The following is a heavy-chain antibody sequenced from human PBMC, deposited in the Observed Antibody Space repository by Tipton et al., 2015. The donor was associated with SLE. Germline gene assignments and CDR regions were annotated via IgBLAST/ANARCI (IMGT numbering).Heavy chain of an antibody. CDR1: GFTFKTYG. D-gene: IGHD1-26*01. V-gene: IGHV3-30*03. Sequence: SLRLSCAASGFTFKTYGMHWVRQAPGKGLEWVAVIYSDGSYKSYADSVKGRFIISRDNSKNTLYLEMNSLRPDDSTMYYCARDSGGYRYGAFDVWGQGTMVIVSS. CDR2: IYSDGSYK. J-gene: IGHJ3*01. CDR3: ARDSGGYRYGAFDV.